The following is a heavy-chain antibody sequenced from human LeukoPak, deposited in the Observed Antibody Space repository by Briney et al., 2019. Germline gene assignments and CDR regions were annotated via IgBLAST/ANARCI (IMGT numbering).Heavy chain of an antibody. Sequence: SVKVSCKGSGGTFSRYAMSWVGQAAGQGVEWMGGIIPIFGTANYAQKFQGRVTITTDESTSTAYMDLSSLRSEDTAVYYCARDVDIVATICAFDIWGQGTMVTVSS. CDR3: ARDVDIVATICAFDI. D-gene: IGHD5-12*01. J-gene: IGHJ3*02. CDR2: IIPIFGTA. V-gene: IGHV1-69*05. CDR1: GGTFSRYA.